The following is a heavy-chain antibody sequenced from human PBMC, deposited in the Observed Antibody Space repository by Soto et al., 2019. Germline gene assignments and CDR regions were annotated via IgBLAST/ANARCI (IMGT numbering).Heavy chain of an antibody. V-gene: IGHV3-66*01. CDR3: ARDTVAVAGTDY. Sequence: EVQLVESGGGLVQPGGSLRLSCAASVTVSSNYMTWVRQAPGKGLEWVSVIYSAGSTYYADSVKGRFTISRDNSRNTLYLQMNGLRVEDTAVYYCARDTVAVAGTDYWGQGILVTVSS. D-gene: IGHD6-19*01. J-gene: IGHJ4*02. CDR1: VTVSSNY. CDR2: IYSAGST.